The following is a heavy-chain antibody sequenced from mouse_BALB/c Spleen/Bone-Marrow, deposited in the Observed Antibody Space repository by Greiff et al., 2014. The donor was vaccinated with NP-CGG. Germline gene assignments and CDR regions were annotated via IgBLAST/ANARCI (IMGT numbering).Heavy chain of an antibody. CDR2: IRNKANGYTT. Sequence: EVKLVESGGGLVQPGGSLRLSCATSGFTFTDYYMSWVRQPPGKALEWLGFIRNKANGYTTEYSASVKGPFTISRDNSQSILYLQMNTLRAEDSATFYSARDRRYDLAWFAYWGQGTLVTVSA. D-gene: IGHD2-14*01. J-gene: IGHJ3*01. CDR1: GFTFTDYY. V-gene: IGHV7-3*02. CDR3: ARDRRYDLAWFAY.